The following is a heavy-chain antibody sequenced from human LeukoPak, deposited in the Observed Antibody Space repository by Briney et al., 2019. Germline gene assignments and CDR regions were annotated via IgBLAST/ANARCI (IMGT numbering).Heavy chain of an antibody. V-gene: IGHV4-34*01. CDR2: INHSGST. CDR3: ARASSGGYSGYDPILDIGYYFDY. CDR1: GGSFSGYY. D-gene: IGHD5-12*01. Sequence: SETLSLTCAVYGGSFSGYYWSWIRQPPGKELEWIGEINHSGSTNYNPSLKSRVTISVDTSKNQFSLKLSSVTAADTAVYYCARASSGGYSGYDPILDIGYYFDYWGQGTLVTVSS. J-gene: IGHJ4*02.